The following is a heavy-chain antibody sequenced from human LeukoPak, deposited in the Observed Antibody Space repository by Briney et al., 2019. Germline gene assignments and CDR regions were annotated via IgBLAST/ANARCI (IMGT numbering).Heavy chain of an antibody. D-gene: IGHD3-10*01. J-gene: IGHJ5*01. CDR1: GFTFSSYW. V-gene: IGHV3-7*01. CDR3: AKEGAYPIITYDS. Sequence: GGSLRLSCAASGFTFSSYWMNWVRQAPGKGLEWVANIKQDGTEKFYVDSVKGRFTISRYNAKNSLYLQMNSLRAEDTAVYYCAKEGAYPIITYDSRRQGTLVAVSS. CDR2: IKQDGTEK.